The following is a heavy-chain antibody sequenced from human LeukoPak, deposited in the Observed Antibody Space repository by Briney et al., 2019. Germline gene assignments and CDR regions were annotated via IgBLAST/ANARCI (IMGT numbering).Heavy chain of an antibody. V-gene: IGHV3-64*01. Sequence: GGPLRLSCAASGFTFSSYAMHWLRQAPGKGLEYVSAISSNGGSTYYANSVKGRFTISRDNSKNTLYLQMGSLRAEDMAVYYCARGGLDIVVVPAAIDFDYWGQGTLVTVSS. J-gene: IGHJ4*02. CDR2: ISSNGGST. D-gene: IGHD2-2*02. CDR3: ARGGLDIVVVPAAIDFDY. CDR1: GFTFSSYA.